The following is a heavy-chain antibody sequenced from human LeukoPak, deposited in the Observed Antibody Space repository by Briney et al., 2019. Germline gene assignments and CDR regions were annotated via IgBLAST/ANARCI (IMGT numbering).Heavy chain of an antibody. Sequence: SVKVSCKASGGTFSSYAISWVRQAPGQGLEWMGGIIPIFGTANYAQKFQGRVTITADKSTSTAYMELSSLKSDDTAVYYCARDNSIHERGWWFDPWGQGTLVTVSS. CDR2: IIPIFGTA. J-gene: IGHJ5*02. CDR3: ARDNSIHERGWWFDP. V-gene: IGHV1-69*06. D-gene: IGHD4-23*01. CDR1: GGTFSSYA.